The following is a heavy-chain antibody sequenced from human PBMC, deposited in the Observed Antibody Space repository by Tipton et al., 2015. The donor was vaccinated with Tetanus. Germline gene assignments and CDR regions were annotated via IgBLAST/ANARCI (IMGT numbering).Heavy chain of an antibody. D-gene: IGHD3-22*01. Sequence: SLRLSCEGSGFTFSSYAMSWVRQAPGKGLEWVSGISGSGGSTYYADSVQGRITIFRDNSKSTVYLEINSLRAEDTAVYYCARETNHYDSSGYYYVLEDWGQGARVTVSS. CDR3: ARETNHYDSSGYYYVLED. V-gene: IGHV3-23*01. J-gene: IGHJ4*02. CDR2: ISGSGGST. CDR1: GFTFSSYA.